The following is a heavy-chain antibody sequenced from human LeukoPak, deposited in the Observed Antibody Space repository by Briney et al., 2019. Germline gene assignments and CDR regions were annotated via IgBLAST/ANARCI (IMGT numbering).Heavy chain of an antibody. V-gene: IGHV3-21*01. CDR2: ISSSSSYI. CDR1: GFTFSSYS. D-gene: IGHD5-18*01. J-gene: IGHJ4*02. Sequence: PGGSLRLSCAASGFTFSSYSMNWVRQAPGKGLEWVSSISSSSSYIYYADSVKGRFTISRGNAKNSLYLQMNSLRAEDTAVYYCARHLSGITGYTYGRGIDYWGQGTLVTVSS. CDR3: ARHLSGITGYTYGRGIDY.